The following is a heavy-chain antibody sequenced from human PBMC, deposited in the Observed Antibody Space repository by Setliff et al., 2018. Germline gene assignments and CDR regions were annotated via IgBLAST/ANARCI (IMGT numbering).Heavy chain of an antibody. V-gene: IGHV1-18*01. CDR3: ARETDPPHYDTSGHLDY. CDR1: GYTFSDYG. Sequence: ASVKVSCKASGYTFSDYGITWVRQAPGQGLEWMGWISAYTGNAYYAHKLQDRVTMTTDTSTGTAYMELRSLRSDDTAVYYCARETDPPHYDTSGHLDYWGQGTLVTVSS. D-gene: IGHD3-22*01. J-gene: IGHJ4*02. CDR2: ISAYTGNA.